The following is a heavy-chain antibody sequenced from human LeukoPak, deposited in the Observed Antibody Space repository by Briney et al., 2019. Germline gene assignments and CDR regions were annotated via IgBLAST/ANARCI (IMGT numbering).Heavy chain of an antibody. CDR1: GGSISSYY. D-gene: IGHD4/OR15-4a*01. V-gene: IGHV4-59*01. Sequence: SETLSLTCTVSGGSISSYYWSWIRQPPGKGLEWIGYIYYSGSANYNPSLKSRVTISVDTSKNQFSLKLASVSAADPAVYYCARGGTQLTFPVWGQGTLVTVSS. CDR2: IYYSGSA. J-gene: IGHJ4*02. CDR3: ARGGTQLTFPV.